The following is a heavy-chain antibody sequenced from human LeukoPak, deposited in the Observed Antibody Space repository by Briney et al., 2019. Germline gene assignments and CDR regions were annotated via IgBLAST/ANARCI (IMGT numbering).Heavy chain of an antibody. J-gene: IGHJ4*02. V-gene: IGHV4-34*01. CDR1: GGSFSGYY. CDR2: INHSGST. D-gene: IGHD2-2*01. CDR3: ARHRSCSSTSCYGGGFDY. Sequence: PSETLSLTCAVYGGSFSGYYWSWIRQPPGKGLEWIGEINHSGSTNYNPSLKSRVTISVDTSKNQFSLKLSSVTAADTAVYYCARHRSCSSTSCYGGGFDYWGQGTLVTVSS.